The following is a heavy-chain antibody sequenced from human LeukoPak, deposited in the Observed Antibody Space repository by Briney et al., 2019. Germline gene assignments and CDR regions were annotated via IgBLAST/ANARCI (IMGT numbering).Heavy chain of an antibody. CDR2: IHYSGST. CDR3: ARAQEIPVRNGIRLWFDP. J-gene: IGHJ5*02. Sequence: SETLSLTCTVSGGSISSYYWGWIRQPPGKGLERIGYIHYSGSTNYNPSLKSRVTISVDTSKNQFSLKLSSVTAADTALYYCARAQEIPVRNGIRLWFDPWGQGTLVTVSS. V-gene: IGHV4-59*01. D-gene: IGHD2-8*01. CDR1: GGSISSYY.